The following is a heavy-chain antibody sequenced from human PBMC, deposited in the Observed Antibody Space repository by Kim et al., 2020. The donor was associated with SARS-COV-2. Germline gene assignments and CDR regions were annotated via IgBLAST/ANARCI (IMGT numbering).Heavy chain of an antibody. CDR3: AKDHIGVEMATMGDY. CDR2: ISYDGSNK. V-gene: IGHV3-30*18. CDR1: GFTFSSYG. Sequence: GGSLRLSCAASGFTFSSYGMHWVRQAPGKGLEWVAVISYDGSNKYYADSVKGRFTISRDNSKNTLYLQMNSLRAEDTAVYYCAKDHIGVEMATMGDYWGQGTLVTVSS. D-gene: IGHD2-21*01. J-gene: IGHJ4*02.